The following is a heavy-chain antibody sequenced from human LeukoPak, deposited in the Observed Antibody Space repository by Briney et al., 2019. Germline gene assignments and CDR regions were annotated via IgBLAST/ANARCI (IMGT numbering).Heavy chain of an antibody. Sequence: SETLSLTCTVSGGSISSYYWSWIRQPPGKGLEWIGYIYYSGSTNYNPSLKSRVTMSVDTSKNQFSLKLSSVTAADTAVYYCARDLPAATEFYYYYGMDVWGQGTTVTVSS. CDR1: GGSISSYY. CDR3: ARDLPAATEFYYYYGMDV. J-gene: IGHJ6*02. V-gene: IGHV4-59*12. D-gene: IGHD2-2*01. CDR2: IYYSGST.